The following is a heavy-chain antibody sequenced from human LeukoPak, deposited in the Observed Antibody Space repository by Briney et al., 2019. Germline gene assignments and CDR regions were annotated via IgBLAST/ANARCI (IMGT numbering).Heavy chain of an antibody. CDR1: GYTFTSYY. V-gene: IGHV1-2*02. D-gene: IGHD3-9*01. CDR3: ARAEVLRYFDWLPGAVLEGWFDP. CDR2: INPNSGGT. J-gene: IGHJ5*02. Sequence: ASVKVSCKASGYTFTSYYMHWVRQAPGQGLEWMGWINPNSGGTNYAQKFQGRVTMTRDTSISTAYMELSRLRSDDTAVYYCARAEVLRYFDWLPGAVLEGWFDPWGQGTLVTVSS.